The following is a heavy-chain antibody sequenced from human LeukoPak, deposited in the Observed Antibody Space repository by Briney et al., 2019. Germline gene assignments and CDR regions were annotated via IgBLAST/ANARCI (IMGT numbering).Heavy chain of an antibody. Sequence: SSVKVSCKASGGTFSSYAISWVRQAPGQGLEWMGRIIPIFGIANYAQKFQGRVTISADKSTSTAYMELSSLRSEDTAVYYCARVQDGYNEFQDDYWGQGTLVTVSS. CDR3: ARVQDGYNEFQDDY. V-gene: IGHV1-69*04. J-gene: IGHJ4*02. CDR1: GGTFSSYA. CDR2: IIPIFGIA. D-gene: IGHD5-24*01.